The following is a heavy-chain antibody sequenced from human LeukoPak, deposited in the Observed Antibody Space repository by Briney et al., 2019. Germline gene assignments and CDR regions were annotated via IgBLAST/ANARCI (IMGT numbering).Heavy chain of an antibody. J-gene: IGHJ5*02. D-gene: IGHD2-2*03. V-gene: IGHV1-18*01. CDR2: VSTYSGNT. CDR3: ARDLGYCSFGFGLGNCNRKWFDP. CDR1: GYTFTSSG. Sequence: ASVKVSCKASGYTFTSSGISWVRRAHGQGLEWMGWVSTYSGNTNYAQKFQGGVTMTRDTSTNTAYMELKNLRPDDTAIYYCARDLGYCSFGFGLGNCNRKWFDPWGQGTLVSVSS.